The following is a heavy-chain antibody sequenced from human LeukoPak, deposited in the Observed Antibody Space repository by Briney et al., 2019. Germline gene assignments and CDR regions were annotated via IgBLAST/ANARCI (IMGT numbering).Heavy chain of an antibody. CDR2: INLDGSTT. J-gene: IGHJ6*03. D-gene: IGHD4-17*01. CDR3: ARDKTVSALRRDYMDV. V-gene: IGHV3-74*01. CDR1: GFTFSNYW. Sequence: GGSLRLSCVASGFTFSNYWMHWVRQVPGKGLMWVSRINLDGSTTTYADSVKGRFTISRDNAKNTLYLQMNSLRAEDTALYYCARDKTVSALRRDYMDVWGKGTTVTVSS.